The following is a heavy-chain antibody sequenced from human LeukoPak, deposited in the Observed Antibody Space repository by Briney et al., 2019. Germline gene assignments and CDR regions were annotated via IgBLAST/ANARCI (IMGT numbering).Heavy chain of an antibody. CDR3: ARRYYDFWSGYFQEGAFDI. J-gene: IGHJ3*02. CDR2: INWNGGST. V-gene: IGHV3-20*04. CDR1: GFTFDDYG. D-gene: IGHD3-3*01. Sequence: GGSLRLSCAASGFTFDDYGMSWVRQAPGKGLEWVTGINWNGGSTGYADSVKGRFTISRDNAKNSLYLQMNSLRAEDTALYYCARRYYDFWSGYFQEGAFDIWGQGTMVTVSS.